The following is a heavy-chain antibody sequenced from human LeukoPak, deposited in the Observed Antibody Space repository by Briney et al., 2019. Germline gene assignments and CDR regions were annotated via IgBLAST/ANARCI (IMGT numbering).Heavy chain of an antibody. Sequence: GGSLRLSCAASGFTFSIYSMNWVRQAPGKGLEWVSSISSSSSYIYYADSVKGRFTISRDNAKNSLYLQMNSLRAEDTAVYYCARDRGLRAFDYWGQGTLVTVSS. CDR2: ISSSSSYI. V-gene: IGHV3-21*01. J-gene: IGHJ4*02. CDR1: GFTFSIYS. CDR3: ARDRGLRAFDY. D-gene: IGHD5-12*01.